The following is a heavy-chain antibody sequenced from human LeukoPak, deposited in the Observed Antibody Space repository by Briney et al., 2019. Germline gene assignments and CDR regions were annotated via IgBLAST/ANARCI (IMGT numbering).Heavy chain of an antibody. CDR1: GGSISSSSYY. Sequence: SETLSLTCTVSGGSISSSSYYWSWIRQPPGKGLEWIGEINHSGSTNYNPSLKSRVTISVDTSKNQFSLKLSSVTAADTAVYYCARGGATTSGYCSSTSCFTKNHYYYYGMDVWGQGTTVTVSS. CDR3: ARGGATTSGYCSSTSCFTKNHYYYYGMDV. D-gene: IGHD2-2*02. J-gene: IGHJ6*02. CDR2: INHSGST. V-gene: IGHV4-39*07.